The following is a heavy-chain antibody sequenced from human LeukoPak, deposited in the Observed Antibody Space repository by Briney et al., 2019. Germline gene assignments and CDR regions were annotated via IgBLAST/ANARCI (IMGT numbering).Heavy chain of an antibody. Sequence: SESLSLTCTVSGGSISSSSYYWGWIRQPPGKGLEWSGNIYYSGSTYYNPSLKSRVTISVDTSKNQFSLELSSVTAADTAVYYCARHDSSGYYYVRAYFDYWGQGTLVTVSS. J-gene: IGHJ4*02. CDR1: GGSISSSSYY. CDR3: ARHDSSGYYYVRAYFDY. CDR2: IYYSGST. D-gene: IGHD3-22*01. V-gene: IGHV4-39*01.